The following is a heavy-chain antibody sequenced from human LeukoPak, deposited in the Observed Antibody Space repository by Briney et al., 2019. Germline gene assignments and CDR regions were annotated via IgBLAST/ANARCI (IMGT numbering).Heavy chain of an antibody. CDR2: IYDGGNT. V-gene: IGHV3-53*01. J-gene: IGHJ4*02. D-gene: IGHD2-15*01. CDR3: ARGGASELYYFDY. CDR1: GFTVSNKY. Sequence: PGGSLRLSCAASGFTVSNKYMSWVRQAPGKGLECVSVIYDGGNTYYADSVKGRFTISRDNSKNTLYLQMNSLRAEDTAVYYCARGGASELYYFDYWGQGTLVTASS.